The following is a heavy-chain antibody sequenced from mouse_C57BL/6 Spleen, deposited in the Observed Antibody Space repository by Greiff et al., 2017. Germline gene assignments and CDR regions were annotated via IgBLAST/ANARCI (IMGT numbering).Heavy chain of an antibody. CDR3: ARSGDSGYYFDY. Sequence: EVQLQQSGPELVKPGASVKISCKASGYSFTDYNMNWVKQSNGKSLEWIGLINPNYGTTSYNQKFKGKATLTVDQSSSTACMQLNNLTCENSAVYYGARSGDSGYYFDYWGQGTTLTVSS. V-gene: IGHV1-39*01. D-gene: IGHD3-1*01. J-gene: IGHJ2*01. CDR1: GYSFTDYN. CDR2: INPNYGTT.